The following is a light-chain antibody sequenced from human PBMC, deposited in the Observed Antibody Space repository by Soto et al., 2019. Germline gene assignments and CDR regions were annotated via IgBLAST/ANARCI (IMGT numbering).Light chain of an antibody. J-gene: IGLJ1*01. CDR2: EVS. CDR3: TSYTSSITYV. Sequence: SVLTQPASVSGSPGQSLTISCTGTSSDVGGYNYVSWYQQHPGKAPKLMIYEVSNRPSGVSNRFSGSKSGNTASLTISGLQAEDEADYYCTSYTSSITYVFGTGTKVTIL. CDR1: SSDVGGYNY. V-gene: IGLV2-14*01.